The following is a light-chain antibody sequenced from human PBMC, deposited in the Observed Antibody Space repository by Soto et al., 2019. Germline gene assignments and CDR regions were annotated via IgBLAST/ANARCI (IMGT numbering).Light chain of an antibody. Sequence: EIVLTQSPGTLSLSPGERATLSCMASQSVSSSYLAWYQQKTGQAHRLLIYGASSRATGIPDRFSGSGSGTDFTLTISRLEPEDFVVYYCQQDGSSPILTFGPGTKVEIK. CDR1: QSVSSSY. CDR3: QQDGSSPILT. J-gene: IGKJ3*01. V-gene: IGKV3-20*01. CDR2: GAS.